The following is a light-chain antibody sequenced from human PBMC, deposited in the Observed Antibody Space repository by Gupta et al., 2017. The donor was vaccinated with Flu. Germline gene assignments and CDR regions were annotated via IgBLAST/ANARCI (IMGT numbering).Light chain of an antibody. CDR1: SDDVGGFNY. Sequence: SVTISCTGTSDDVGGFNYVSWYQQYPGRAPKLIIYDVSKRPSGVSDRFSGSKSGSTASLTVSGLQAEEEADYYCCSYAGSNTGVFGTGTKVTVL. CDR2: DVS. V-gene: IGLV2-8*01. CDR3: CSYAGSNTGV. J-gene: IGLJ1*01.